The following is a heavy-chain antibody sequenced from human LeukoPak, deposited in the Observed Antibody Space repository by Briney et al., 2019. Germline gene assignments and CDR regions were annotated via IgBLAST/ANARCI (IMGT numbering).Heavy chain of an antibody. CDR3: ARSVGGDYDFWSGYNYGMDV. Sequence: ASVKVSCKASGYTFTSYGISWVRQAPGQGLEWMGWISAYNGNTNYAQKLQGRVTMTTDTSTSTAYMELSSLRSEDTAVYYCARSVGGDYDFWSGYNYGMDVWGQGTTVTVSS. CDR2: ISAYNGNT. D-gene: IGHD3-3*01. J-gene: IGHJ6*02. CDR1: GYTFTSYG. V-gene: IGHV1-18*01.